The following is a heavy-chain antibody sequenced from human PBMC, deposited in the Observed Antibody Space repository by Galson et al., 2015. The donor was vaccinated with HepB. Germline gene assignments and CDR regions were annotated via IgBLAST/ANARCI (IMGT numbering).Heavy chain of an antibody. J-gene: IGHJ4*02. CDR2: IYYSGST. Sequence: ETLSLTCTVSGGSISSYYWSWIRQPPGKGLEWIGYIYYSGSTNYNPSLKSRVTISVDTSKNQFSLKLSSVTAADTAVYYCARVRSWSSSWLDYWGQGTLVTVSS. D-gene: IGHD6-13*01. CDR1: GGSISSYY. CDR3: ARVRSWSSSWLDY. V-gene: IGHV4-59*01.